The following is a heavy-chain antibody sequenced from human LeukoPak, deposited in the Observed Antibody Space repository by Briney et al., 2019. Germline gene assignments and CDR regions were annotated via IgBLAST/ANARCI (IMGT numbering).Heavy chain of an antibody. V-gene: IGHV3-23*01. D-gene: IGHD3-3*01. Sequence: GGSLRLSCAASGFTFSSYAMSWVRQAPVKGLEWVSAISGSGGSTYYADSVKGRFTISRDNSKNTLYLQMNSLRAEGTAVYYCAKDRGHYDFWSGYYSNWFDPWGQGTLVTVSS. CDR2: ISGSGGST. CDR3: AKDRGHYDFWSGYYSNWFDP. J-gene: IGHJ5*02. CDR1: GFTFSSYA.